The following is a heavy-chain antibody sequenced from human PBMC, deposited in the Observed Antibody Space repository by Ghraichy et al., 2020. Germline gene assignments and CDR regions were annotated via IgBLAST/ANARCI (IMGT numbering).Heavy chain of an antibody. CDR3: AKAGYSSSWYVH. J-gene: IGHJ4*02. CDR2: IFGSGTGT. D-gene: IGHD6-13*01. V-gene: IGHV3-23*01. CDR1: GFTFSNYA. Sequence: GGSLRLSCAASGFTFSNYAMAWVRQAPGKGLQWVSSIFGSGTGTYYADSVKGRFTISRDNSKNTLYLEMNSLRVVDTALYYCAKAGYSSSWYVHWGQGTLVTVSS.